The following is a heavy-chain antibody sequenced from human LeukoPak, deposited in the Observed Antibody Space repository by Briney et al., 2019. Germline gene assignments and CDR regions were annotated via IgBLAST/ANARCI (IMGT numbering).Heavy chain of an antibody. CDR1: GFTFSSYS. CDR2: ISSSSSYI. V-gene: IGHV3-21*01. D-gene: IGHD5-18*01. J-gene: IGHJ4*02. CDR3: ARDGYDVDTAMVVPFDY. Sequence: GGSLRLSCAASGFTFSSYSMNWVRQAPGKGLEWVSSISSSSSYIYYADSVKGRLTISRDNAKNSLYLQMNSLRAEDTAVYYCARDGYDVDTAMVVPFDYWGQGTLVTVSS.